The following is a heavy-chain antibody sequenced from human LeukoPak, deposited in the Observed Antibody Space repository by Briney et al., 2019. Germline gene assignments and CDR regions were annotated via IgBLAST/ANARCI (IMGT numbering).Heavy chain of an antibody. J-gene: IGHJ5*02. Sequence: ASVKVSCKASGYTFTGYYIHWARQAPGQGLEWMGWINPNSGGTNYAQKFQGRVTMTRDTSISTAYMELSRLRSDDTAVYYCARGFYYYGSGSYYNNDWFDPWGQGTLVTVSS. CDR1: GYTFTGYY. CDR3: ARGFYYYGSGSYYNNDWFDP. CDR2: INPNSGGT. V-gene: IGHV1-2*02. D-gene: IGHD3-10*01.